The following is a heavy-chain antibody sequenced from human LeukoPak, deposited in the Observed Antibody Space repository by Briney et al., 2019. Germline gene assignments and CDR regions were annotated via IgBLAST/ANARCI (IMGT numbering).Heavy chain of an antibody. J-gene: IGHJ5*02. V-gene: IGHV4-34*01. CDR1: GGSFSGYF. CDR3: ARGRSGYSA. Sequence: SEAPSLTCAVYGGSFSGYFWSWIRQPPGKGLEWIGEINHSGTINYNPSLKSRVTISVDTSKNHFSLKLSSVTAADTAVYYCARGRSGYSAWGQGTVVTVSS. D-gene: IGHD5-12*01. CDR2: INHSGTI.